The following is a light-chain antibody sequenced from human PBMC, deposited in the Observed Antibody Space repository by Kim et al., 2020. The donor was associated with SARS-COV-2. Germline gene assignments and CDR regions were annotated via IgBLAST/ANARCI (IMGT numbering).Light chain of an antibody. CDR2: EAT. CDR3: QQRSDWPLIT. CDR1: QTVYSY. V-gene: IGKV3-11*01. Sequence: SPGERATLSCRASQTVYSYLAWYQQKPGQTPRLVIYEATNRATGIPARFSGSGSGTDFTLTISSLEPEDFAVYYCQQRSDWPLITFGQGTRLEIK. J-gene: IGKJ5*01.